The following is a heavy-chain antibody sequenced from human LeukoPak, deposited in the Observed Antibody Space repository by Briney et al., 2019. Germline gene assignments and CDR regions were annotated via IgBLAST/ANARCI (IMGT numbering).Heavy chain of an antibody. Sequence: SETLSLTCTVSGGSISSSSYYWGWIRQPPGKGLEWIGMIHYSGRTYYNTSLMTRVTISVDTSKDQFSLKLTSVSAADTAVYYCARLPVYSSGWQADFWGQGTLVTVSS. J-gene: IGHJ4*02. CDR2: IHYSGRT. D-gene: IGHD6-19*01. CDR1: GGSISSSSYY. V-gene: IGHV4-39*01. CDR3: ARLPVYSSGWQADF.